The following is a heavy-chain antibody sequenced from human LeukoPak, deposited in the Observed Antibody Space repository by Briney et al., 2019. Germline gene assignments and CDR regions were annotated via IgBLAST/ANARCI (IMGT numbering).Heavy chain of an antibody. Sequence: KPGGSLRLSCAASGFTFSSYTMNWVRQAPGKGLEWVSSISSSRSSIYYADSMKGRFTISRDNAKNSLYLQMNSLRAEDTAVYYCAKDPDYDILTGYYVDYWGQGTLVTVSS. CDR3: AKDPDYDILTGYYVDY. V-gene: IGHV3-21*04. CDR1: GFTFSSYT. CDR2: ISSSRSSI. J-gene: IGHJ4*02. D-gene: IGHD3-9*01.